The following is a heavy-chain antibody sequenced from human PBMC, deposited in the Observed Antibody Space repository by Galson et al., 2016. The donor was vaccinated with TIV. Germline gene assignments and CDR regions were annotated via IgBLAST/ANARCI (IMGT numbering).Heavy chain of an antibody. D-gene: IGHD2-2*01. CDR1: GGTFSSFA. J-gene: IGHJ3*02. Sequence: SVKVSCKASGGTFSSFAISWVRQAPGQGLEWMGGISPIFGIANYAQKFQGRVTITADESTSTAYMELSSLRSEDTAVYYCARVTSKIVVTSDAADAFDTWGQGTMVTVSS. CDR2: ISPIFGIA. V-gene: IGHV1-69*13. CDR3: ARVTSKIVVTSDAADAFDT.